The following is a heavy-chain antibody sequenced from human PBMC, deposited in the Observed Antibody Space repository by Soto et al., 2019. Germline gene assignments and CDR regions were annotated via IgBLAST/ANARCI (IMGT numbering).Heavy chain of an antibody. CDR2: IYTSGST. V-gene: IGHV4-4*07. J-gene: IGHJ5*02. CDR3: ARERYSSSWYQNWFDP. D-gene: IGHD6-13*01. CDR1: GGSISSYY. Sequence: SETLSLTCTVSGGSISSYYWSWIRQPAGKGLEWIGRIYTSGSTNYNPSLRSRVTMSVDTSKNQFSLKLSSVTAADTAVYYCARERYSSSWYQNWFDPWGQGTLVTVSS.